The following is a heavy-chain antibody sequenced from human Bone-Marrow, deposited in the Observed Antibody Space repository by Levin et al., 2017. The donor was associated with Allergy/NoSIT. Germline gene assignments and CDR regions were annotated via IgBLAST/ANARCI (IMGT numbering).Heavy chain of an antibody. J-gene: IGHJ4*02. CDR2: ISSSSTYI. Sequence: KAGGSLRLSCAASGFTFSTYSMIWVRQAPGKGLEWVSSISSSSTYIYYADSVRGRFTISRDNARNSLYLQMNSLRAEDTAVYYCARDNEYSSGLFDYWGQGTLVTVSS. CDR1: GFTFSTYS. V-gene: IGHV3-21*01. D-gene: IGHD6-19*01. CDR3: ARDNEYSSGLFDY.